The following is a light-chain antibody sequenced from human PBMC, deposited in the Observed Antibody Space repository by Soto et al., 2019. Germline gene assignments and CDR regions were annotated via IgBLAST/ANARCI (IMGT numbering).Light chain of an antibody. CDR3: QYDSS. CDR2: DAA. Sequence: IQMTQSPSTLSASVGDRVTITCRASQSVSIWLAWYQQKPGKAPRLLIYDAASLKTGVPSRFSGSGSGTNFTLTISSLQPDDFATYYCQYDSSFGQGTKVDIK. V-gene: IGKV1-5*01. CDR1: QSVSIW. J-gene: IGKJ2*01.